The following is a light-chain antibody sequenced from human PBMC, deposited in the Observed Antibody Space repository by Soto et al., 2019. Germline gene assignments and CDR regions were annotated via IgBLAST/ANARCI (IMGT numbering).Light chain of an antibody. CDR2: DAS. V-gene: IGKV3-11*01. Sequence: EIVLTQSPATLSLSPGERATLSCRASQSVSSYLAWYQQKRGQAPRLLIYDASNRATGIPARFSGSGSGTDFTLTISSLEPEDFAVYYCQQRSNWPITFGQGTRLEMK. CDR1: QSVSSY. CDR3: QQRSNWPIT. J-gene: IGKJ5*01.